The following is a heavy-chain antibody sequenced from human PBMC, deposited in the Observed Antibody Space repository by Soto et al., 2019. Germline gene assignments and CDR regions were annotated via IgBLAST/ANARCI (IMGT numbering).Heavy chain of an antibody. D-gene: IGHD2-2*01. CDR3: AKDGGYCSSTSCSYYYYGMDV. CDR2: ISGSGGST. Sequence: PVGSLRLSCAASGFTFSSYAMSWVRQAPGKGLEWVSAISGSGGSTYYADSVKGRFTISRDNSKNTLYLQMNSLRAEDTAVYYCAKDGGYCSSTSCSYYYYGMDVWGQGTTVTVSS. J-gene: IGHJ6*02. CDR1: GFTFSSYA. V-gene: IGHV3-23*01.